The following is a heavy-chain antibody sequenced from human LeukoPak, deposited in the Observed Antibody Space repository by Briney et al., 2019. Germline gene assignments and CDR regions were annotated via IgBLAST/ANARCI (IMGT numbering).Heavy chain of an antibody. D-gene: IGHD3-22*01. CDR1: GFTFNNYW. V-gene: IGHV3-7*01. J-gene: IGHJ5*02. CDR3: ARGSYGSGSYYAGNWFDP. CDR2: IKQDGSEN. Sequence: GGSLRLSCAASGFTFNNYWMSWVRQAPGKGLEWVANIKQDGSENYYVDSVKGRFTISRDNAKNSLSLQMNSLRAEDTAVYSCARGSYGSGSYYAGNWFDPWGQGTLVTVSS.